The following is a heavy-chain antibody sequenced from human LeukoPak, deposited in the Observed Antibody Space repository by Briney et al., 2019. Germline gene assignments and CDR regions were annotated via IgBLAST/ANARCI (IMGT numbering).Heavy chain of an antibody. CDR2: ISYDGSNK. Sequence: GGSLRLSCAASGFTFSSYGMHWVRQAPGKGLEWVAVISYDGSNKYYADSVKGRFTISRDNSKNTLYLQMNSLRAEDTAVYYCAKGIAAAGRSAINYWGQGTLVTVSS. CDR3: AKGIAAAGRSAINY. J-gene: IGHJ4*02. V-gene: IGHV3-30*18. CDR1: GFTFSSYG. D-gene: IGHD6-13*01.